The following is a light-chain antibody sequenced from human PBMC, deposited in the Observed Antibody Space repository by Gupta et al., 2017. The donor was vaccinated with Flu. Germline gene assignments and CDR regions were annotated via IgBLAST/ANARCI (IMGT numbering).Light chain of an antibody. J-gene: IGKJ1*01. Sequence: DIQMTQSPSTLSASVGDGVTITCRASQSISTWLAWYQQKPGKAPKLLIYKSSTLESGVPSRFSGSGSGTEFTLTISSLQPDDFATYYCQQDNSYSQTFGQGTKLEIK. CDR1: QSISTW. CDR2: KSS. CDR3: QQDNSYSQT. V-gene: IGKV1-5*03.